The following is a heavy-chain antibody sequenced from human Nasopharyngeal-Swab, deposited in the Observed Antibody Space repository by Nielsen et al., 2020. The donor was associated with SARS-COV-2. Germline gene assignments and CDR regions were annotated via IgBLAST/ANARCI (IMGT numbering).Heavy chain of an antibody. J-gene: IGHJ5*02. D-gene: IGHD1-26*01. CDR3: ARFRVGATWFDP. Sequence: SETLSLTCTVSGGSISSSSYYWGWIRQPPGKGLEWIGSIYYSWSTYYNPSLKSRVTISVDTSKNQFSLKLSSVTAADTAVYYCARFRVGATWFDPWGQGTLVTVSS. CDR2: IYYSWST. CDR1: GGSISSSSYY. V-gene: IGHV4-39*07.